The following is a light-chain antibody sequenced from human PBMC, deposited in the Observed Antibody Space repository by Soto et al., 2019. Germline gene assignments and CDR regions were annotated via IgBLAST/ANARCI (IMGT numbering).Light chain of an antibody. J-gene: IGKJ1*01. Sequence: EMVLTQSAGTLSLSPGERATLSCSASQKIDSRYIAWYQKKNGQAPRLLIYGASTRATGIPARFSGSGSGTEFTLTISSLQSEDFAVYYCQQYNKWPRTFGQGTKVDIK. CDR3: QQYNKWPRT. CDR1: QKIDSRY. V-gene: IGKV3-15*01. CDR2: GAS.